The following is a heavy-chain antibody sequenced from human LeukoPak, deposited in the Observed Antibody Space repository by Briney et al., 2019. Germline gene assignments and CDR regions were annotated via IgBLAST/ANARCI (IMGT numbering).Heavy chain of an antibody. D-gene: IGHD3-10*01. J-gene: IGHJ4*02. CDR1: GFTFNDYA. Sequence: GGSLRLSCAASGFTFNDYAMYWVRQTPGKGLEWVTLTSYDGYDKSYADSVRGRFTISRDNSKNTLYLQMDSLRSEDTAVYYCAKDYYGSGGFDYWGQGTLVTVSS. V-gene: IGHV3-30-3*01. CDR3: AKDYYGSGGFDY. CDR2: TSYDGYDK.